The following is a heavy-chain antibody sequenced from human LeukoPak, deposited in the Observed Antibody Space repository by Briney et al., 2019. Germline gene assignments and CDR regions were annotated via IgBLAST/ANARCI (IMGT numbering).Heavy chain of an antibody. J-gene: IGHJ2*01. V-gene: IGHV4-30-4*01. Sequence: PSETLSLTCTVSGGSISSGDYYWSWIRQPPGKGLEWIGYIYYSGSTYYNPSLKSRVTISVDTSKNQFSLKLSSVTAADTAVYYCARVEPIDAPAPYGSGSYYNPQYWYFDLWGRGTLVTVSS. CDR2: IYYSGST. CDR1: GGSISSGDYY. D-gene: IGHD3-10*01. CDR3: ARVEPIDAPAPYGSGSYYNPQYWYFDL.